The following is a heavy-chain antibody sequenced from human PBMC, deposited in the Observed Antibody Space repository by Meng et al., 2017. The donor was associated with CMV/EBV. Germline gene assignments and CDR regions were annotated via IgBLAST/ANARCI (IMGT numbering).Heavy chain of an antibody. CDR3: ARTGEYPTFDY. Sequence: QGQVQESGPALVKPSQTLTLTCTVSGGSLSSGDYYWSWIRQPPGKGLEWIGYIYYSGSTYYNPSLKSRVTISVDTSKNQFSLKLSSVTAADTAVYYCARTGEYPTFDYWGQGTLVTVSS. D-gene: IGHD2/OR15-2a*01. V-gene: IGHV4-30-4*08. CDR2: IYYSGST. CDR1: GGSLSSGDYY. J-gene: IGHJ4*02.